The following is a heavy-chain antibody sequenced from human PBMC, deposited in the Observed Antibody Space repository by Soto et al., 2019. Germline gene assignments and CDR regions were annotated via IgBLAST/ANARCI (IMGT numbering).Heavy chain of an antibody. D-gene: IGHD3-16*01. V-gene: IGHV3-30-3*01. J-gene: IGHJ4*02. Sequence: QVQLVESGGGVVQPGRSLRLSCAASGFTFSSYAMHWVRQAPGKGLEWVTVITHDGSNKYYAGSVKGRFTISRDNSKNTLYLEMNSLRAEDTAIYYCAPRRRAFGDLHDYWGQGTLVTVSS. CDR3: APRRRAFGDLHDY. CDR1: GFTFSSYA. CDR2: ITHDGSNK.